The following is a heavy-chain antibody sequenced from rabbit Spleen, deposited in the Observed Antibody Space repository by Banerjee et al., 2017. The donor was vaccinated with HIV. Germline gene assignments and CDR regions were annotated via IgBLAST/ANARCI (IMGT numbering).Heavy chain of an antibody. CDR1: GFSFSDRDV. CDR3: ARDLENYAGSNYLDL. J-gene: IGHJ6*01. CDR2: INAYTGKP. D-gene: IGHD8-1*01. V-gene: IGHV1S40*01. Sequence: QSLEESGGDLVKPGASLTLTCKASGFSFSDRDVMCWVRQAPGKGLQWIACINAYTGKPVYATWAKGRFTISRTSSTSVTLQMTSLTAADTATYFCARDLENYAGSNYLDLWGPGTLVTVS.